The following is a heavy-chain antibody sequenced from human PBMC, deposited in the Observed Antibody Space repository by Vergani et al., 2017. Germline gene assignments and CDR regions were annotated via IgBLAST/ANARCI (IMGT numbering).Heavy chain of an antibody. CDR2: IYYSGST. CDR3: ARERFRNAFDI. D-gene: IGHD1-14*01. CDR1: GGSISSYY. Sequence: QVQLQESGPGLVKPSEPLSLTCTVPGGSISSYYWSWIRQPPGKGLEWIGYIYYSGSTNYNPTLKSRVTISVDTSKNQFSLKLSSVTAADTAVYYCARERFRNAFDIWGQGTMVTVSS. J-gene: IGHJ3*02. V-gene: IGHV4-59*01.